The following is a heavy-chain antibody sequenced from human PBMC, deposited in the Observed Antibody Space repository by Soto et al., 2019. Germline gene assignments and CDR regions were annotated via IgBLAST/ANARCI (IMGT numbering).Heavy chain of an antibody. CDR2: IYYSGST. J-gene: IGHJ4*02. CDR3: ARQKRAGYGDRYFDY. Sequence: SETLSLTCTVSGGSISSSSYYWGWIRQPPGKGLEWIGSIYYSGSTYYNPSLKSRVTISVDTSKNQFSLKLSSVTAADTAVYYCARQKRAGYGDRYFDYWGQGTLVTVSS. D-gene: IGHD4-17*01. CDR1: GGSISSSSYY. V-gene: IGHV4-39*01.